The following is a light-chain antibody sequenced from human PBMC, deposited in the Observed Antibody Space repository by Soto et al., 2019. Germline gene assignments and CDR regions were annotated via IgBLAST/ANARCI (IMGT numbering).Light chain of an antibody. V-gene: IGKV1-12*01. J-gene: IGKJ3*01. Sequence: DIQMTQSPSSVSASVGGRVTITCRASQGINKWLAWYQQKPGKAPKLLIYSATNLHSGVPSRFSGSGSRTDFSLTLSSLQPADFATYYCQQANSFPPLFGPGTKVDI. CDR1: QGINKW. CDR2: SAT. CDR3: QQANSFPPL.